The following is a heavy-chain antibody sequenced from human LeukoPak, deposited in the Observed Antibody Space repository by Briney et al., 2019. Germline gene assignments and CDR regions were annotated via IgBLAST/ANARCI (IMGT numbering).Heavy chain of an antibody. V-gene: IGHV1-69*05. CDR1: RGTFSSYA. CDR2: HIPIFGTA. CDR3: AREDPNFDAFDI. J-gene: IGHJ3*02. Sequence: ASVKVSCKASRGTFSSYAISWVRQAPGQGLEWMGGHIPIFGTANYAQKFQGRVTITMDESTSTAYMELSSLRSEDTAVYYCAREDPNFDAFDIWGQGTMVTVSS.